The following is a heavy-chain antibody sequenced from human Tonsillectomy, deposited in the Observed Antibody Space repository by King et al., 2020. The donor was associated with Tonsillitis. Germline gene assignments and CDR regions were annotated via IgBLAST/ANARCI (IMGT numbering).Heavy chain of an antibody. CDR3: ARDGDCSSTSCYDY. J-gene: IGHJ4*02. CDR2: IIPIFGTA. D-gene: IGHD2-2*03. CDR1: GGTFSSYV. Sequence: QLVQSGAEVKKPGSSVKVSCKASGGTFSSYVISWVRQAPGQGLEWMGGIIPIFGTAYYVQKFQGRGTSTADESTSTAYMELSSLGSEVTAVYYCARDGDCSSTSCYDYWGQGTLVTVSS. V-gene: IGHV1-69*01.